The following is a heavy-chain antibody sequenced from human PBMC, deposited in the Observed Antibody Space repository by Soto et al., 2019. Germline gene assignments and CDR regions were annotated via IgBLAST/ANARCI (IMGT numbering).Heavy chain of an antibody. CDR3: ARDTYFDDSSGYFDY. CDR1: GFTFSSYW. V-gene: IGHV3-7*01. Sequence: EVQLVESGGGLVQPGGSLRLSCAASGFTFSSYWMSWVRQAPGKGLVWVANINQDGSEKYYVDSVKGRFTISRDNAKNLLYVQMPSLRVEDTAVYYCARDTYFDDSSGYFDYWGQGTLVTVSS. J-gene: IGHJ4*02. CDR2: INQDGSEK. D-gene: IGHD3-22*01.